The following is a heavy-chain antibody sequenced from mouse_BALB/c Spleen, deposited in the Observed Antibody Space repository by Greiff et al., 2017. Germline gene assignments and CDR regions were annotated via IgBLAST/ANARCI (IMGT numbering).Heavy chain of an antibody. Sequence: EVHLVESGGGLVKPGGSLKLSCAASGFTFSSYAMSWVRQSPEKRLEWVAEISSGGSYTYYPDTVTGRFTISRDNAKNTLYLEMSSLRSEDTAMYYCAREGTTGVFDYWGQGTTLTVSS. CDR1: GFTFSSYA. CDR2: ISSGGSYT. V-gene: IGHV5-9-4*01. J-gene: IGHJ2*01. CDR3: AREGTTGVFDY. D-gene: IGHD1-1*01.